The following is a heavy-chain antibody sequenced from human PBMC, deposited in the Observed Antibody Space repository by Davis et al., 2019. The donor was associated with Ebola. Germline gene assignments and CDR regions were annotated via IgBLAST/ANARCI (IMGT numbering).Heavy chain of an antibody. Sequence: GESLMISCAASGFSFSSCSMNWVRQAPGKRLEWVSSISSSSTYRYSADSVKGRFSISRDDSKNTLFLQMSSLRAEDTAVYYCAKSDKLDYWGQGTLVTVSS. D-gene: IGHD2-21*01. V-gene: IGHV3-21*01. CDR2: ISSSSTYR. CDR1: GFSFSSCS. J-gene: IGHJ4*02. CDR3: AKSDKLDY.